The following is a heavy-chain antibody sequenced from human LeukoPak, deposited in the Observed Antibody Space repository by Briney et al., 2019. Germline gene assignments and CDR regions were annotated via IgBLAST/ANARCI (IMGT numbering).Heavy chain of an antibody. Sequence: GASVKVSCKASGYTFTSYGISWVRQAPGQGLKWMGWISAYNGNTNYAQKLQGRVTMTTDTSTSKAYMELRSLRSDDTAVYYCAREAPQYSSSWEYGMDVWGKGTTVTASS. CDR3: AREAPQYSSSWEYGMDV. CDR2: ISAYNGNT. CDR1: GYTFTSYG. V-gene: IGHV1-18*04. D-gene: IGHD6-13*01. J-gene: IGHJ6*04.